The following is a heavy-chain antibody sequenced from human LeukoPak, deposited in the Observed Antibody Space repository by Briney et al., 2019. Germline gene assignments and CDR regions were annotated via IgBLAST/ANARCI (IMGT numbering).Heavy chain of an antibody. V-gene: IGHV1-2*02. CDR1: GYTFTGYY. D-gene: IGHD3-22*01. CDR3: AREGYYDSSASPSHFDY. J-gene: IGHJ4*02. CDR2: INPNSGGT. Sequence: ASVKVSCKASGYTFTGYYMHWVRQAPGQGLEWMGWINPNSGGTNYAQKFQGRVTMTRDTSISTAYMELSRLGSDDTAVYYCAREGYYDSSASPSHFDYWGQGTLVTVSS.